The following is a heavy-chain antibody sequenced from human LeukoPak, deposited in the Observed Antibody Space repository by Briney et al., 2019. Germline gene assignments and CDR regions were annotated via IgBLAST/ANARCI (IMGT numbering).Heavy chain of an antibody. CDR1: GYSFTSYW. J-gene: IGHJ5*02. CDR3: ARLGPAYSSSWYDDWFDP. CDR2: IYPDDSDT. D-gene: IGHD6-13*01. Sequence: GESLKISCTASGYSFTSYWLAWVRQMPGKGLEWMGIIYPDDSDTRYSPSFQGQVTISADKSISTAYLQWSSLKASDTAMYYCARLGPAYSSSWYDDWFDPWGQGTLVTVSS. V-gene: IGHV5-51*01.